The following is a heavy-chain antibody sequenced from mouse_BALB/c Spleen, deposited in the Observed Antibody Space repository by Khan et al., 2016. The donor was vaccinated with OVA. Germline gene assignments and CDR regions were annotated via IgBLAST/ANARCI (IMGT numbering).Heavy chain of an antibody. CDR2: INSNGGTS. V-gene: IGHV5-6-3*01. Sequence: EVELVESGGGLVKPGGSLKLSCAASGFTFSGYGMSWVRQTPDKRLELVATINSNGGTSYYPDSVKGRFTISRDNAKNTLHLQMSSLKSEDTAMYYCARFYYRYDEGYWYFDVWGAGTTVTVSS. CDR1: GFTFSGYG. D-gene: IGHD2-14*01. J-gene: IGHJ1*01. CDR3: ARFYYRYDEGYWYFDV.